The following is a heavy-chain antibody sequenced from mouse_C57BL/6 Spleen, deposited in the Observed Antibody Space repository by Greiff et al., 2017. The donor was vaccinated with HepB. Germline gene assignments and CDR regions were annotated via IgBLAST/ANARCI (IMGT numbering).Heavy chain of an antibody. Sequence: EVKLEESGGGLVQPGGSMKLSCVASGFTFSNYWMNWVRQSPEKGLEWVAQIRLKSDNYATHYAESVKGRFTISRDDSKSSVYLQMNNLRAEDTGIYYCTDYYYGSYWYFDVWGTGTTVTVSS. CDR1: GFTFSNYW. V-gene: IGHV6-3*01. CDR2: IRLKSDNYAT. D-gene: IGHD1-1*01. CDR3: TDYYYGSYWYFDV. J-gene: IGHJ1*03.